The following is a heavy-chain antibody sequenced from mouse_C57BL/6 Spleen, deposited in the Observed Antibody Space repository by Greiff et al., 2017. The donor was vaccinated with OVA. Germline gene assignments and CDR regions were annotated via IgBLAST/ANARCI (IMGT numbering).Heavy chain of an antibody. V-gene: IGHV1-82*01. J-gene: IGHJ2*01. D-gene: IGHD2-3*01. Sequence: VQLQESGPELVKPGASVKISCKASGYAFSSSWMNWVKQRPGKGLEWIGRIYPGDGDTNYNGKFKGKATLTADKSSSTAYMQLSSLTSEDSAVYFCARFLDGYYYFDYWGQGTTLTVSS. CDR1: GYAFSSSW. CDR2: IYPGDGDT. CDR3: ARFLDGYYYFDY.